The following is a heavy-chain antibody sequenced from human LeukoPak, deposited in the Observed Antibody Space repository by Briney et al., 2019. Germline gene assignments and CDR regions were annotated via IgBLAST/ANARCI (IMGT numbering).Heavy chain of an antibody. D-gene: IGHD2-15*01. J-gene: IGHJ3*02. V-gene: IGHV1-3*01. CDR3: ARELPRRDHDAFDI. CDR1: GYTFTSYA. CDR2: INAGNGNT. Sequence: ASVNVSCKASGYTFTSYAMHWVRQAPGQRLEWMGWINAGNGNTKYSQKFQGRVTITRDTSASTAYMELSSLRSEDTAVYYCARELPRRDHDAFDIWGQGTMVTVSS.